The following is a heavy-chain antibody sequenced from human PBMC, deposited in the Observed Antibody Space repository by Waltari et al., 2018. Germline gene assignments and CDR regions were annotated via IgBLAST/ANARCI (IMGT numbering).Heavy chain of an antibody. D-gene: IGHD6-13*01. J-gene: IGHJ4*02. Sequence: EVQLVETGGGLIPPGGSLRLPCPAPGFPVRRNYLRWARPAPGKGLGCVSVIDSGGRTYYADSVKGRFTISRDNSKNTLYLQMNSLRAEDTAVYYCARGGIAAAGTVDYWGQGTLVTVSS. CDR1: GFPVRRNY. CDR3: ARGGIAAAGTVDY. CDR2: IDSGGRT. V-gene: IGHV3-53*02.